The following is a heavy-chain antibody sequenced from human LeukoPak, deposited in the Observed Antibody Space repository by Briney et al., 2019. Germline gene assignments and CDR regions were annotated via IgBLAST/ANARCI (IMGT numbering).Heavy chain of an antibody. V-gene: IGHV3-49*03. CDR2: IRSKAYGGTT. Sequence: GGSLRLSCTASGFTFGDYAMSWFRQAPGKGLEWVGFIRSKAYGGTTEYAASVKGRFTISRDDSKSIAYLQMNSLKTEDTAVYYCTGNYYGSGSYADFDYWGQGTLVTVSS. CDR1: GFTFGDYA. CDR3: TGNYYGSGSYADFDY. D-gene: IGHD3-10*01. J-gene: IGHJ4*02.